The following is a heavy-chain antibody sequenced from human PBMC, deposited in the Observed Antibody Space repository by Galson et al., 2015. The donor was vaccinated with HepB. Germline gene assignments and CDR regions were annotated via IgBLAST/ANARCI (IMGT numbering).Heavy chain of an antibody. CDR3: ARASNSGYDPGRVFDY. CDR1: GDSVSSNSAA. V-gene: IGHV6-1*01. CDR2: TYYRSKWYN. Sequence: CAISGDSVSSNSAAWNWIRQSPSRGLEWLGRTYYRSKWYNDYAVSVKSRITINPDTSKNQFSLQLNSVTPEDTAVYYCARASNSGYDPGRVFDYWGQGTLVTVSS. D-gene: IGHD5-12*01. J-gene: IGHJ4*02.